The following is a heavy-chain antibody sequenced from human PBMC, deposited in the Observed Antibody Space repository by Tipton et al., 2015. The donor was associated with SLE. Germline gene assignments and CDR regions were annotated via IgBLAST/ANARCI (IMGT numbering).Heavy chain of an antibody. CDR3: ARGTVTAAFDI. CDR2: INHSGST. J-gene: IGHJ3*02. V-gene: IGHV4-34*01. D-gene: IGHD4-17*01. Sequence: LRLSCAVYGGSFSGYYWSWIRQPPGKGLEWIGEINHSGSTNYNPSLKSRVTISVDTSKNQFSLKLSSVTAADTAVYYCARGTVTAAFDIWGQGTMVTVSS. CDR1: GGSFSGYY.